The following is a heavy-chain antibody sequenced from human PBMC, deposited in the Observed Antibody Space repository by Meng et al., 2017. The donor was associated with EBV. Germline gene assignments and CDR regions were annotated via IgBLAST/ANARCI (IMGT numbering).Heavy chain of an antibody. Sequence: QVHLQASAPGWGSPSGTRSLTCTVPGASVSGGTFHWCWIRQPPGKELQWIGYIYDGGTTIYNPSLKSRVTIFLDTSRNQFSLGLWSVTTADTAVYYCAKSSSSTPGVVDSWGQGTLVTVSS. D-gene: IGHD2-2*01. CDR1: GASVSGGTFH. CDR2: IYDGGTT. V-gene: IGHV4-61*01. J-gene: IGHJ4*02. CDR3: AKSSSSTPGVVDS.